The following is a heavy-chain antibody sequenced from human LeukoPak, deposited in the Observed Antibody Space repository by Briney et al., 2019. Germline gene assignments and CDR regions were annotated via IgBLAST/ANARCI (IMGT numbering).Heavy chain of an antibody. CDR1: GFTFSTYA. CDR3: ARDSYGFDY. V-gene: IGHV3-66*01. D-gene: IGHD4-17*01. CDR2: INSGGNT. J-gene: IGHJ4*02. Sequence: GGSLRLSCAASGFTFSTYAMSWVRQAPGKGLEWVSVINSGGNTYYADSVKGRFTISRDNSKNTLYLQMNSLRAEDTAVYYCARDSYGFDYWGQGTLVTVSS.